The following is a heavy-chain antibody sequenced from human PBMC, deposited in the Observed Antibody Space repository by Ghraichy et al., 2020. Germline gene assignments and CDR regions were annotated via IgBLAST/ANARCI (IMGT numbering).Heavy chain of an antibody. D-gene: IGHD5-12*01. CDR3: ARGNSGYTLD. CDR1: GFPFSTYW. CDR2: IKSDGSST. Sequence: GESLNISCAASGFPFSTYWMHWVRQAPGEGPVWVSRIKSDGSSTNYADSVKGLSTISRDNAKNTLYLQMNSLRAEDTAVYYCARGNSGYTLDWGRGTRFTVSS. V-gene: IGHV3-74*01. J-gene: IGHJ4*02.